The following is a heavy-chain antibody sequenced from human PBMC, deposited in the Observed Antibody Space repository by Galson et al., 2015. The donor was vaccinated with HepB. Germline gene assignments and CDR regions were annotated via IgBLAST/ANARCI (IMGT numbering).Heavy chain of an antibody. CDR3: AKGGGQLWTPEYYFDY. CDR2: ISGSGGST. Sequence: SLRLSCAASGFTFSSYAMSWVRQAPGKGLEWVSAISGSGGSTYYADSVKGRFTISRDNSKNTLYLQMNSLRAEDTAVYYCAKGGGQLWTPEYYFDYWGQGTLVTVSS. CDR1: GFTFSSYA. J-gene: IGHJ4*02. V-gene: IGHV3-23*01. D-gene: IGHD5-18*01.